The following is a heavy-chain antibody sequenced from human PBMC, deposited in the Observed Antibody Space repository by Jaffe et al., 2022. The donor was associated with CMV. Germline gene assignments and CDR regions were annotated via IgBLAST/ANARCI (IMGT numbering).Heavy chain of an antibody. CDR3: ARVGDLYSSSFPPFDH. V-gene: IGHV3-48*03. D-gene: IGHD6-6*01. CDR1: GFTFSSYE. Sequence: EVQLVESGGALVQPGESLRLSCAASGFTFSSYEMNWVRQAPGKGLEWVSYISSSGTTIYFADSVKGRFTISRDNAKNSLYLQMNSLRAEDTAVYYCARVGDLYSSSFPPFDHWGQGTLVTVSS. J-gene: IGHJ4*02. CDR2: ISSSGTTI.